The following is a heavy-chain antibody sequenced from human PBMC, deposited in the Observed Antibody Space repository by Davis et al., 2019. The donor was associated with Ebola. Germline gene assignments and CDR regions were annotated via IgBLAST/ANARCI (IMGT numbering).Heavy chain of an antibody. CDR2: ISGSGAST. D-gene: IGHD6-13*01. Sequence: GESLKISCAASGFTFSSYAMTWVRQAPGKGLEWVAAISGSGASTYYADSVKGRFTISRHNSKNTLYLQMNSLRAEDTAVYYCAREGSRNDYYYGMDVWGQGTTVTVSS. V-gene: IGHV3-23*01. CDR1: GFTFSSYA. CDR3: AREGSRNDYYYGMDV. J-gene: IGHJ6*02.